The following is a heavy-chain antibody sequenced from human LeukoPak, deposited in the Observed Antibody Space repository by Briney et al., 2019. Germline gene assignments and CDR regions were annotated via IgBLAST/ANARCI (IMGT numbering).Heavy chain of an antibody. J-gene: IGHJ4*02. V-gene: IGHV3-11*04. CDR3: ARGGWSDYIWGVLDY. CDR2: ISSSGDAI. CDR1: GFTFSDYY. Sequence: PGGSLRLSCAASGFTFSDYYMSWIRQAPGKGLEWVSYISSSGDAIYYADSVQGRFTISRDNARDSLFLQMNSLRAEDTAVYYCARGGWSDYIWGVLDYWGQGTLVTVSS. D-gene: IGHD1-26*01.